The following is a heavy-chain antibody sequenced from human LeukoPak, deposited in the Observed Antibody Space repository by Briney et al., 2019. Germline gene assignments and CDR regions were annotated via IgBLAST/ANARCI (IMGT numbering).Heavy chain of an antibody. CDR3: ARLGSVYFDY. CDR1: GGSISSGGYY. Sequence: KTSETLSLTCTVSGGSISSGGYYWSWIRQPPGKGLEWIGYIYHSGSTYYNPSLKSRVTISVDTSKNQFSLKLSSVTAADTAVYYCARLGSVYFDYWGQGTLVTVSS. J-gene: IGHJ4*02. V-gene: IGHV4-30-2*03. D-gene: IGHD2-15*01. CDR2: IYHSGST.